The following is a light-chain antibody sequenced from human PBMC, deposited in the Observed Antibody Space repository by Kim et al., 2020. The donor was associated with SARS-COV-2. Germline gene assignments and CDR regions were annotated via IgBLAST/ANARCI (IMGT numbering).Light chain of an antibody. V-gene: IGLV3-19*01. J-gene: IGLJ1*01. CDR2: DKD. Sequence: SSELTQDPVVSVALGQTVRITCHGDSLRNYFADWCQQRPGQAPVVVIYDKDTRPSGIPDRFSGPGSDNTASLTITGAQAEDEADYFCYSRDTSGSHVIFG. CDR1: SLRNYF. CDR3: YSRDTSGSHVI.